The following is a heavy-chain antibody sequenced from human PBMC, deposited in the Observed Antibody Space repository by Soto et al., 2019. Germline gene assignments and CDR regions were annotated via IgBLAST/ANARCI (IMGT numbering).Heavy chain of an antibody. CDR3: ARWSTSHYTADY. J-gene: IGHJ4*02. CDR1: GYSFTSYW. Sequence: SLKISCKVCGYSFTSYWISWLRQMPGKGLEWMGRIDPSDSYTNYSPSFQGHVTISADKPISTAYLQWSSLKASDTAMYYCARWSTSHYTADYWGQGTLVTVSS. D-gene: IGHD2-2*01. V-gene: IGHV5-10-1*01. CDR2: IDPSDSYT.